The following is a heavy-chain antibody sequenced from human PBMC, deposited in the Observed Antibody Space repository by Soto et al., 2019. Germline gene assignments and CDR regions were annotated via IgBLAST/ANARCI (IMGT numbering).Heavy chain of an antibody. CDR3: ARDGLPADGVGMDV. CDR1: GFTFSSYE. D-gene: IGHD2-2*01. V-gene: IGHV3-48*03. CDR2: ISSSGSTI. J-gene: IGHJ6*02. Sequence: GGSLRLSCAASGFTFSSYEMNWVRQAPGKGLEWVSYISSSGSTIYYADSVKGRFTISRDNAKNSLYLQMNSLRAEDTAVYYCARDGLPADGVGMDVWGQGTTVTVSS.